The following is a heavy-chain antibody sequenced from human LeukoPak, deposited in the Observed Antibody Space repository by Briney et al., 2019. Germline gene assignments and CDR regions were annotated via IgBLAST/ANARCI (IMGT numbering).Heavy chain of an antibody. CDR3: ARFSSTPFFDY. V-gene: IGHV4-39*07. CDR1: GGSISSSSYY. D-gene: IGHD6-13*01. Sequence: SETLSLTCTVSGGSISSSSYYWGWIRQPAGKGLEWIGSIYYSGSTYYNPSLKSRVTISVDTSKNQFSLKLSSVTAADTAVYYCARFSSTPFFDYWGQGTLVTVSS. J-gene: IGHJ4*02. CDR2: IYYSGST.